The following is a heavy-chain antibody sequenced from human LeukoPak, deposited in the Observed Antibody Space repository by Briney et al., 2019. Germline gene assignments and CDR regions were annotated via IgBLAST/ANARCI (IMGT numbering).Heavy chain of an antibody. CDR3: ARVGSSSWYIGRRRSGFDP. CDR1: GDSISSSSFY. J-gene: IGHJ5*02. D-gene: IGHD6-13*01. V-gene: IGHV4-39*07. Sequence: SETLSLTCTVSGDSISSSSFYWGWIRQPPGKGLEWIGEINHSGSTNYNPSLKSRVTISVDTSKNQFSLKLSSVTAADTAVYYCARVGSSSWYIGRRRSGFDPWGQGTLVTVSS. CDR2: INHSGST.